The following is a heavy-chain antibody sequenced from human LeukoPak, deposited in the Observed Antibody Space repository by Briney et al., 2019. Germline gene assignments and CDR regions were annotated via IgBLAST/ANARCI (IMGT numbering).Heavy chain of an antibody. J-gene: IGHJ4*02. V-gene: IGHV1-18*01. CDR1: GYTFTSYG. CDR3: ATNDYSNSFDY. D-gene: IGHD4-11*01. CDR2: ISAYNGNT. Sequence: GASVKVSCKASGYTFTSYGISWVRQAPGQGLEWMGWISAYNGNTDYAQKLQGRVTMTTDTSTSTAYMELRSLRSDDTALYYCATNDYSNSFDYWGQGTLVTVSS.